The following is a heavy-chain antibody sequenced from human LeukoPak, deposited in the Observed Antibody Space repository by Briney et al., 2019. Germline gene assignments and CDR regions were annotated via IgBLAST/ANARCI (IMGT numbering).Heavy chain of an antibody. CDR1: GGSFSGYY. Sequence: SETLSLTCAVYGGSFSGYYWSWIRQPPGKGLEWIGEINHSGSTNYNPSLKSRVTISVDTSKNQFSLKLSSVTAADTAVYYCARAINYYGSFDPWGQGTLVTVSS. CDR3: ARAINYYGSFDP. J-gene: IGHJ5*02. V-gene: IGHV4-34*01. D-gene: IGHD3-10*01. CDR2: INHSGST.